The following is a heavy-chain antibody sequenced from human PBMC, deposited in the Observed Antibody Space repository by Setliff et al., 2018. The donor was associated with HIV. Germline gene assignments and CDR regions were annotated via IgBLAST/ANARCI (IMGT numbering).Heavy chain of an antibody. D-gene: IGHD3-3*01. CDR3: ARPLTPSYNFWGDAFGI. J-gene: IGHJ3*02. CDR2: IFHSGTT. Sequence: PSETLSLTCTVSGYSISSGYYWGFIRQPPGKGLEWIGSIFHSGTTYYNPSLKSRVTISLDTSKNQVSLKLSSVAAADTAVYYCARPLTPSYNFWGDAFGIWGQGTMVTVSS. CDR1: GYSISSGYY. V-gene: IGHV4-38-2*02.